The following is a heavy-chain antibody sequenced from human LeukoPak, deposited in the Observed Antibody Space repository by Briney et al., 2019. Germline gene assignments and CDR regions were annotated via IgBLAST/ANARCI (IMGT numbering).Heavy chain of an antibody. CDR1: GFSLRTRGMC. V-gene: IGHV2-70*01. CDR2: IDWDDDK. CDR3: ARIPYGSGSYDY. Sequence: RESGPTLVKPTQTLTLTCTFSGFSLRTRGMCVSWIRQPPGKALEWLSLIDWDDDKYYSTSQKTRLTISKDTSKNQVVLTMTNMDPVDTATYYCARIPYGSGSYDYWGQGTLVTVSS. J-gene: IGHJ4*02. D-gene: IGHD3-10*01.